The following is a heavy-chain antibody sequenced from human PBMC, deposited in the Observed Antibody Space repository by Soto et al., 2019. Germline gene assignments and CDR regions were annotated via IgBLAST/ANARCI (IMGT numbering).Heavy chain of an antibody. Sequence: PSETLSLTCAVYGGSFSGYYWSWIRQPPGKGLEWIGEINHSGSTNYNPSLKSRVTISVDTSKNQFSLKLSSVTAADTAVYYCARPYNWNQNWFDPWGQGTLVTVSS. J-gene: IGHJ5*02. V-gene: IGHV4-34*01. CDR2: INHSGST. CDR3: ARPYNWNQNWFDP. D-gene: IGHD1-20*01. CDR1: GGSFSGYY.